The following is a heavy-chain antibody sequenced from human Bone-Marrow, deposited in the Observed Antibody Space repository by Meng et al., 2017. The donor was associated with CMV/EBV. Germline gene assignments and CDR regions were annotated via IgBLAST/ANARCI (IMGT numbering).Heavy chain of an antibody. D-gene: IGHD2-2*01. CDR1: GFTFSSYA. CDR3: ARGISHLLLLDY. V-gene: IGHV3-23*01. J-gene: IGHJ4*02. Sequence: GESLKISCAASGFTFSSYAMSWVRQAPGKGLEWVSAISGSGGSTYYADSVKGRFTISRDNSKNTLYLQMNSLRAEDTAVYYCARGISHLLLLDYWGQGPLVTFYS. CDR2: ISGSGGST.